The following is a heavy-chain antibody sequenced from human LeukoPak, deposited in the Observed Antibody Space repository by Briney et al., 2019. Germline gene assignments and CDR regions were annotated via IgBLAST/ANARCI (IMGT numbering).Heavy chain of an antibody. CDR1: GYTFTSYG. D-gene: IGHD5-18*01. CDR2: IIPIFGTA. J-gene: IGHJ6*03. Sequence: GASVKVSCKASGYTFTSYGISWVRQAPGQGLEWMGGIIPIFGTANYAQKFQGRVTITADESTSTAYMELSSLRSEDTAVYYCARATTGYSYGHYYYYYMDVWGKGTTVTVSS. CDR3: ARATTGYSYGHYYYYYMDV. V-gene: IGHV1-69*13.